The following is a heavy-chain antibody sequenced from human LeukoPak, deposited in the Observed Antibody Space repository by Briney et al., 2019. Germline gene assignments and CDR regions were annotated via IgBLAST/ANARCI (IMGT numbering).Heavy chain of an antibody. J-gene: IGHJ4*02. CDR3: ARGDILTGYQN. CDR2: INSDGSST. CDR1: GFTFSSYW. D-gene: IGHD3-9*01. V-gene: IGHV3-74*01. Sequence: GGSLRLSCAASGFTFSSYWMHWVRQAPGKGLVWVSRINSDGSSTSYADSVKGRFIISRDNAKNTLYLQMNSLRAEDTAVYYCARGDILTGYQNWGQGTLVTVSS.